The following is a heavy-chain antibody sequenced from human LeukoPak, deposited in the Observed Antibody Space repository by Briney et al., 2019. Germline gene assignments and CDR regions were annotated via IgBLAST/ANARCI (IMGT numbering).Heavy chain of an antibody. D-gene: IGHD3-9*01. V-gene: IGHV3-53*01. Sequence: PGGSLRLSCAASGFTVSSNYMSWVRQAPGKGLEWVSVIYSGGSTYYADSVKGRFTISRDNSKNTLYLQMNSLRAEDTAVYYCARARSTLRYSDWLSFDYWGQGTLVTVSS. J-gene: IGHJ4*02. CDR1: GFTVSSNY. CDR2: IYSGGST. CDR3: ARARSTLRYSDWLSFDY.